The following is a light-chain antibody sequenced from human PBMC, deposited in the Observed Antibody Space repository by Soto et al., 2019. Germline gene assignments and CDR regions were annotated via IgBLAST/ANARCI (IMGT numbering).Light chain of an antibody. CDR3: QQYGISPRT. CDR2: GAS. V-gene: IGKV3-20*01. Sequence: EIVLTQSPGTLSLSPGERATLSCRTSQSVSSNYLSWYQQKPGQAPRLFIYGASSRATGIPDRFSGSGSGTDFTLTISRLEPEDFAIYYCQQYGISPRTFGQWTKVEIK. J-gene: IGKJ1*01. CDR1: QSVSSNY.